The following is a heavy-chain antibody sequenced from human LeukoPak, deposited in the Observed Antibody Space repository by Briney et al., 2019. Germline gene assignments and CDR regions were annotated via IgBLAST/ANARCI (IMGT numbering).Heavy chain of an antibody. CDR3: ARAPSGSYFRAYFDY. J-gene: IGHJ4*02. V-gene: IGHV1-18*01. CDR2: ISAYNGNT. CDR1: GYTSTSYG. D-gene: IGHD1-26*01. Sequence: ASVKVSCKASGYTSTSYGISWVRQAPGQGLEWMGWISAYNGNTNYAQKLQGRVTMTTDTSTSTAYMELRSLRSDDTAVYYCARAPSGSYFRAYFDYWGQGTLVTVSS.